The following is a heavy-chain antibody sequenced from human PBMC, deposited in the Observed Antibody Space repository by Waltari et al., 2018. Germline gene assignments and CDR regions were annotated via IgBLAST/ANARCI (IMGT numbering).Heavy chain of an antibody. D-gene: IGHD6-19*01. CDR3: ARDAPLYTTGWGYDY. V-gene: IGHV3-7*01. J-gene: IGHJ4*02. CDR2: IREDGSKI. CDR1: GLSISESW. Sequence: EVQLVESGGGLVPPGGSLRLSCDPSGLSISESWMRWVRQAPGKGPEWVADIREDGSKIYYVGSVRGRFTISRDNAKNSLYLQMNSLRVEDTAVYYCARDAPLYTTGWGYDYWGQGILVTVSS.